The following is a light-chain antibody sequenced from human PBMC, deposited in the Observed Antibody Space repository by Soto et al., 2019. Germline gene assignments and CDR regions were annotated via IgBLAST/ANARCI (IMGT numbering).Light chain of an antibody. CDR1: SSDVGRFNF. CDR2: EDT. J-gene: IGLJ1*01. CDR3: CSYAGSITFV. V-gene: IGLV2-23*01. Sequence: QSALTQPASVSGSPGQSITISCTGSSSDVGRFNFVSWYQQRPGKAPKLMIYEDTKRPSGVSNRFSGSKSGNTASLTISGLQAEDEADYYCCSYAGSITFVFGTGTQVTVL.